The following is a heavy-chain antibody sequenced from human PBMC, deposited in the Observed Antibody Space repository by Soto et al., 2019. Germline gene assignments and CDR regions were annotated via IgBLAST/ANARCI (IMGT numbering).Heavy chain of an antibody. CDR2: ISSDGSTK. V-gene: IGHV3-30*18. J-gene: IGHJ4*02. Sequence: QVQLVESGGGVVQPGRSLRLSCAASGFTFSTFGMHWVRQAPGKALEWVAVISSDGSTKYYADSVKGRFTISRDNSKNMLYLQMNSLRAEDTAVYYCAKDRPYIGSYWGQGIXVTVS. CDR3: AKDRPYIGSY. D-gene: IGHD1-26*01. CDR1: GFTFSTFG.